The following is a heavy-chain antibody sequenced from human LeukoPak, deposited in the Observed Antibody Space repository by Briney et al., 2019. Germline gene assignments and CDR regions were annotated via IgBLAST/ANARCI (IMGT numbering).Heavy chain of an antibody. J-gene: IGHJ6*03. Sequence: GASVKVSCKASGYTFTSYGISWVRQATGQGLEWMGWISAYNGNTNYAQKLQGRVTMTTDTSTTTAYMELRSLRSDDTAVYYCAREYSSGWQNYYYYYMDVWGKGTTVTVSS. D-gene: IGHD6-19*01. CDR2: ISAYNGNT. CDR1: GYTFTSYG. V-gene: IGHV1-18*01. CDR3: AREYSSGWQNYYYYYMDV.